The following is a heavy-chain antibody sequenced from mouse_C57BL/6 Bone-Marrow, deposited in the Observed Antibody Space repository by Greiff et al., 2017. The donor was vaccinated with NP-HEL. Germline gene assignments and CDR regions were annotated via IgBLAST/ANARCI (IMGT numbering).Heavy chain of an antibody. V-gene: IGHV1-54*01. Sequence: QVQLQQSGAELVRPGTSVKVSCKASGYAFTNYLIEWVKQRPGQGLEWIGVINPGSGGTNYNEKFKGKATLTADKSSSTAYMQLSSLTSEDSSVYFCARQVKGGFAYWGQGTLVTVSA. J-gene: IGHJ3*01. CDR3: ARQVKGGFAY. D-gene: IGHD1-3*01. CDR2: INPGSGGT. CDR1: GYAFTNYL.